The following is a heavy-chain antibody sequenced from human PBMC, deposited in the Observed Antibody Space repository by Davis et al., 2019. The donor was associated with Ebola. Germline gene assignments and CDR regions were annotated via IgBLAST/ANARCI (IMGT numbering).Heavy chain of an antibody. V-gene: IGHV3-13*01. CDR2: IGKAGYT. D-gene: IGHD1-26*01. CDR3: VRDPSGRGMDV. J-gene: IGHJ6*04. CDR1: GFSFSTYD. Sequence: PGGSLILSCAASGFSFSTYDMHWVCQVTGQGLECVSHIGKAGYTYYPDSVKGRCTTSSENAKNSLYLQMNSLRAGDTVVYYCVRDPSGRGMDVWGKGTTVTVSS.